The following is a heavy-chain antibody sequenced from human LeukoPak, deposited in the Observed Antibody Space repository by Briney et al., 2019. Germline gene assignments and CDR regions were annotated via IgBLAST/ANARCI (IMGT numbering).Heavy chain of an antibody. V-gene: IGHV1-69*04. CDR3: ARDIYCSGGSCVYYYYGMDV. Sequence: SVKVSCKASGGTFSSYAISWVRQTPGQGLEWMGRIIPIFGIANYAQKFQGRVTITADKSTSTAYMELSSLRSEDTAVYYCARDIYCSGGSCVYYYYGMDVWGQGTTVTVSS. CDR1: GGTFSSYA. CDR2: IIPIFGIA. J-gene: IGHJ6*02. D-gene: IGHD2-15*01.